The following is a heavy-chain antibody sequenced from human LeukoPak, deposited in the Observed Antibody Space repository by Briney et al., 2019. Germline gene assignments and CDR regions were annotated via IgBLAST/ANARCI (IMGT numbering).Heavy chain of an antibody. J-gene: IGHJ4*02. Sequence: ASVKVSCKASGYTFTSYDINWVRQAPGQGLEWMGWMNPNSGNTGYAQKFQGRVTMTRNTSISTAYMELSSLRSEDTAVYYCARVDRSGYSYGYSIDYWGQGTLVTVSS. CDR1: GYTFTSYD. V-gene: IGHV1-8*01. D-gene: IGHD5-18*01. CDR3: ARVDRSGYSYGYSIDY. CDR2: MNPNSGNT.